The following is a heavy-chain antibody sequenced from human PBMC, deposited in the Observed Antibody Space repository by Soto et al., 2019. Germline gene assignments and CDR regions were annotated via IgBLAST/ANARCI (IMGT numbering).Heavy chain of an antibody. D-gene: IGHD1-1*01. CDR1: GGSISSGGYY. CDR3: ARGGGWKGYYYYVMDV. V-gene: IGHV4-31*03. CDR2: IYYSGST. J-gene: IGHJ6*02. Sequence: SETLSLTCTVSGGSISSGGYYWSWIRQHPGKGLEWIGYIYYSGSTYYNPSLKSRVTTSVDKSKNQFSLKLSSVTAADTAVYYCARGGGWKGYYYYVMDVWCQGTTVTVSS.